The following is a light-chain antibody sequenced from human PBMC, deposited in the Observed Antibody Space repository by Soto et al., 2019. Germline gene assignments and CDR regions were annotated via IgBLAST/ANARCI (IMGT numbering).Light chain of an antibody. J-gene: IGLJ1*01. CDR3: ASYTTSSTDV. CDR1: SSDVGAFND. Sequence: QSALTQPASVSGSPGQSIAISCTGTSSDVGAFNDFSWYQQHPGKAPKFMIFDVSSRPSGVSDRFSGSKSGKTASLTISGLQNDDEADYYCASYTTSSTDVFGTGTKVTVL. V-gene: IGLV2-14*03. CDR2: DVS.